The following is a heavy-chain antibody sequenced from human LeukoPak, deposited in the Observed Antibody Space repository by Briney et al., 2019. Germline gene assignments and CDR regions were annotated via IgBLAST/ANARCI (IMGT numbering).Heavy chain of an antibody. CDR2: INPSGGST. CDR3: ARDFYSDYYDSSGYSPGDYFDY. D-gene: IGHD3-22*01. Sequence: ASVKVSCKASGYTFTSYYMHWVRQAPGQGLEWMGIINPSGGSTSYAQKFQGRVTMTRDMSTSTVYMELSSLRSEDTAVYYCARDFYSDYYDSSGYSPGDYFDYWGQGTLVTVSS. CDR1: GYTFTSYY. J-gene: IGHJ4*02. V-gene: IGHV1-46*01.